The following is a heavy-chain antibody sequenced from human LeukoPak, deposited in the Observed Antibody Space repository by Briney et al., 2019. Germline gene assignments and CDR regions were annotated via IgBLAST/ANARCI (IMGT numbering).Heavy chain of an antibody. CDR3: ARGAYGGPFDC. J-gene: IGHJ4*02. CDR1: GFNVSSNY. CDR2: LSSGGGT. Sequence: PGGSLRLSCAASGFNVSSNYMSWVRQAPGKRLEWVSVLSSGGGTYYADSVQGRFTISRHNSRKTLYLQLNSLRPEDTAVYYCARGAYGGPFDCWGQGTLVTVSS. V-gene: IGHV3-53*04. D-gene: IGHD4/OR15-4a*01.